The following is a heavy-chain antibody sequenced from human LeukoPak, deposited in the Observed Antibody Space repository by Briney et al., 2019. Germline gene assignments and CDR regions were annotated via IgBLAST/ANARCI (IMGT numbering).Heavy chain of an antibody. D-gene: IGHD6-13*01. Sequence: PSETLSLTCAVYGGSFSGYYWSWIRQPPGKGLEWIGEINHSGGTNYNPSLKSRVTISVDTSKNQFSLKLSSVTAADTAVYYCARGSRYSRHWGQGTLVTVSS. CDR3: ARGSRYSRH. J-gene: IGHJ4*02. CDR2: INHSGGT. V-gene: IGHV4-34*01. CDR1: GGSFSGYY.